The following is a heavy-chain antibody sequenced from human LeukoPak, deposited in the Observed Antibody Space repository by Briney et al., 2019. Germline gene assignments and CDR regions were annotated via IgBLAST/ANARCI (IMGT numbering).Heavy chain of an antibody. J-gene: IGHJ5*02. CDR3: ARTTEDCSSTSCYQYWFDP. CDR2: VSSSGST. Sequence: SETLSLTCSVSGDSISYFYWSWIRQAAGKGLEWIGRVSSSGSTDYNASLKSRVTISVDTSKNQFSLKLSSVTAADTAVYYCARTTEDCSSTSCYQYWFDPWGQGTLVTVSS. D-gene: IGHD2-2*01. V-gene: IGHV4-4*07. CDR1: GDSISYFY.